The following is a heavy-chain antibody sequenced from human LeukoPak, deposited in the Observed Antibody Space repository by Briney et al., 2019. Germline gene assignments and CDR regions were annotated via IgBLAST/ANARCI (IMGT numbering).Heavy chain of an antibody. V-gene: IGHV1-69*13. CDR2: IIPIFGTA. CDR3: ARVHQLRSGSYAYYFDY. D-gene: IGHD1-26*01. J-gene: IGHJ4*02. CDR1: GGTFSSYA. Sequence: ASVKVSCKASGGTFSSYAISWVRQAPGQGLEWMGGIIPIFGTANYAQKFQGRVTITADESTSTAYMELSSLRSEDTAVYYCARVHQLRSGSYAYYFDYWGQGTLVTASS.